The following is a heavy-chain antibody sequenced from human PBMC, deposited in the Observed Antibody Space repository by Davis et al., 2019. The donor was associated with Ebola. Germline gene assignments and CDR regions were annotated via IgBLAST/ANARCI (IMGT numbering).Heavy chain of an antibody. J-gene: IGHJ5*02. CDR3: AREATCSGGACPSLYNWFDP. D-gene: IGHD2-21*02. CDR1: GDSISSRNW. V-gene: IGHV4-4*02. Sequence: SETLSLICAVSGDSISSRNWWRWVRQSPGKGLEWIGEIYHSGSTNYNPSLKSRVAISVDKSKNQFSLKLSSVTAADAAVYYCAREATCSGGACPSLYNWFDPWGQGTLVTVSS. CDR2: IYHSGST.